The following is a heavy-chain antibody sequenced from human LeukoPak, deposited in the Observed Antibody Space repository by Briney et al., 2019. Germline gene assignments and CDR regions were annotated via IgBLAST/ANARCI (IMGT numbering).Heavy chain of an antibody. CDR2: IYHTGTT. Sequence: SETLSLTCTVSGNSISSGYYWGWIRQHPGKGLEWIGIIYHTGTTYYNSSLKSRVTISVDTSKNQFSLKLSSVTAADTAVYYCARADYSSTWSHDYYYMDVWGKGTTVTVSS. CDR1: GNSISSGYY. CDR3: ARADYSSTWSHDYYYMDV. V-gene: IGHV4-38-2*02. J-gene: IGHJ6*03. D-gene: IGHD6-13*01.